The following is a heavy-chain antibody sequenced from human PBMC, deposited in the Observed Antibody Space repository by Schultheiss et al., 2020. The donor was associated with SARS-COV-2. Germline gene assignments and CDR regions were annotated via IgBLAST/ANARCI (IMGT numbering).Heavy chain of an antibody. CDR1: GFTFSSYS. D-gene: IGHD2-15*01. J-gene: IGHJ4*02. CDR2: IKSKTDGGTT. V-gene: IGHV3-15*01. CDR3: TTESSGGRDFDY. Sequence: GGSLRLSCAASGFTFSSYSMNWVRQAPGKGLEWVGRIKSKTDGGTTDYAAPVKGRFTISRDDSKNTLYLQMNSLKTEDTAVYYCTTESSGGRDFDYWGQGTLVTVSS.